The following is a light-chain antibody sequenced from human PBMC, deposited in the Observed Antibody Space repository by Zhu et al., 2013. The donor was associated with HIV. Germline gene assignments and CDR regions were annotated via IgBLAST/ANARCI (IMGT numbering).Light chain of an antibody. V-gene: IGKV3-11*01. CDR2: DAF. CDR3: QQYNNWPYT. J-gene: IGKJ2*01. CDR1: QSVGSY. Sequence: EVVLTQSPATLSLSPGERATLSCRASQSVGSYFAWYQHKPGQAPRLLIYDAFTRATGIPARFSGNGSGTEFTLTISSLDSEDFLLVYYCQQYNNWPYTFGQGTKLEIK.